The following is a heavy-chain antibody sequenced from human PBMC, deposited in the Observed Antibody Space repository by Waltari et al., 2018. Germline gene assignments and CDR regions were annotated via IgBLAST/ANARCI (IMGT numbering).Heavy chain of an antibody. V-gene: IGHV1-69*10. CDR1: GGTFSSYA. CDR3: ARDSFTYYYESSGYYYWGYFDY. CDR2: IIPILGIA. Sequence: QVQLVQSGAEVKKPGSSVKVSCKASGGTFSSYAISWVRQAPGQGLEWMGGIIPILGIANYAQKFQGSVTITADKSTSTAYRELSSLRSEDTAVYYCARDSFTYYYESSGYYYWGYFDYWGQGTLVTVSS. D-gene: IGHD3-22*01. J-gene: IGHJ4*02.